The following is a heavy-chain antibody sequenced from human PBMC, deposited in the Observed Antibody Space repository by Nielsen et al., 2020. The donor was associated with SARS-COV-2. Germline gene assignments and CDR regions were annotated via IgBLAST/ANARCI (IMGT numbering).Heavy chain of an antibody. V-gene: IGHV4-30-4*07. CDR2: IYYSGST. CDR1: GGSISRPGYS. CDR3: ARKRDYGGYDF. Sequence: SETLSLTCAVSGGSISRPGYSWNWIRQPPGQALEWLGYIYYSGSTYYNPSLKSRVTISVDTSNNQFSLKLSSVTAADTAVYYCARKRDYGGYDFLGQGTLVTVTS. D-gene: IGHD4-23*01. J-gene: IGHJ4*02.